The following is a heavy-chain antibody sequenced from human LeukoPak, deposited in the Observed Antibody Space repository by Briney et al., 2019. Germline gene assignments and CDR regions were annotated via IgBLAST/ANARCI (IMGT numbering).Heavy chain of an antibody. V-gene: IGHV4-39*01. CDR2: IYYSGST. J-gene: IGHJ6*04. CDR1: GGSISSSSYY. CDR3: AKAIFGVVIIPLYV. Sequence: SETLSLTCTVSGGSISSSSYYWRWIRQPPGKGLEWIGSIYYSGSTYYNPSLKSRATISVDTSKNQFSLKLSSVTAADTAVYYCAKAIFGVVIIPLYVWGKGTTVTVSS. D-gene: IGHD3-3*01.